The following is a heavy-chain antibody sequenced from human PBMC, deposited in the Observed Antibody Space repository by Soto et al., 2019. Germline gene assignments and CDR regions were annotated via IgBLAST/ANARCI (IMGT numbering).Heavy chain of an antibody. CDR1: GFTFSSYA. J-gene: IGHJ6*02. V-gene: IGHV3-23*01. CDR2: ISGSGGST. Sequence: GGSLRLSCAASGFTFSSYAMSWVRQAPGKGPEWVSAISGSGGSTYYADSVKGRFTISRDNSKNTLYLQMNSLRAEDTAVYYCATDPICSGGSCLGGMDVWGQGTTVTVSS. CDR3: ATDPICSGGSCLGGMDV. D-gene: IGHD2-15*01.